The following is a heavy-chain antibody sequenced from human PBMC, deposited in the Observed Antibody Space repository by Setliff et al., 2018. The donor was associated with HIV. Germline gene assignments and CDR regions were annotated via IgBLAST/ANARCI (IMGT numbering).Heavy chain of an antibody. CDR1: GGSISSSDW. J-gene: IGHJ5*02. D-gene: IGHD5-18*01. CDR2: IHHSGST. V-gene: IGHV4-4*02. Sequence: LSLTCAVSGGSISSSDWWSWVRQPPGKGLEWIGEIHHSGSTNYNPSLKSRVTISVGKSKNQFSLKLSSVTAADTAVYYCAREKRYSYGSDWFDPWGQGTPVTVS. CDR3: AREKRYSYGSDWFDP.